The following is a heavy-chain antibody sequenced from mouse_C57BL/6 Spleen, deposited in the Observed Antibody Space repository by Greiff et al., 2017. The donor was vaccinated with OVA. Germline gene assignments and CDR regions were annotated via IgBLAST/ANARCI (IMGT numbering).Heavy chain of an antibody. J-gene: IGHJ3*01. CDR3: TRDYGYDGFAY. Sequence: EVKLMESGEGLVKPGGSLKLSCAASGFTFSSYAMSWVRQTPGKRLEWVAYISRGGDYIYYADTVKGRFTISRDNARNTLYLQMSSLKSEDTAMYYCTRDYGYDGFAYWGQGTLVTVSA. CDR2: ISRGGDYI. D-gene: IGHD2-2*01. V-gene: IGHV5-9-1*02. CDR1: GFTFSSYA.